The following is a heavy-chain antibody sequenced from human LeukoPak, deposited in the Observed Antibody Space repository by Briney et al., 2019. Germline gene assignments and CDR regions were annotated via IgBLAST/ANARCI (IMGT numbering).Heavy chain of an antibody. D-gene: IGHD3-22*01. CDR2: ISGSGGST. V-gene: IGHV3-23*01. Sequence: GGSLRLSCAASGFTVSSNYMSWVRQAPGKGLEWVSAISGSGGSTYYADSVKGRFTISRDNSKITLFLQMNSLRAEDTAVYYCARTSDSSGYFDFWGQGTLVTVSS. CDR3: ARTSDSSGYFDF. CDR1: GFTVSSNY. J-gene: IGHJ4*02.